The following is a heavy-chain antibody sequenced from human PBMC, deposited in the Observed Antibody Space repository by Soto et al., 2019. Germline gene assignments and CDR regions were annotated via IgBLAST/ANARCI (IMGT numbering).Heavy chain of an antibody. J-gene: IGHJ4*02. CDR3: ARGYDSSGYRRLYGY. D-gene: IGHD3-22*01. Sequence: TSVKVSCKAAGYSFTAYYIHWVRQAPRPGLERMGWINPNSGGTNFAQIFQSSVTTTRDTSISTVYMELIRLGSDDRAVYFCARGYDSSGYRRLYGYWGQGPMVPVSS. CDR2: INPNSGGT. V-gene: IGHV1-2*02. CDR1: GYSFTAYY.